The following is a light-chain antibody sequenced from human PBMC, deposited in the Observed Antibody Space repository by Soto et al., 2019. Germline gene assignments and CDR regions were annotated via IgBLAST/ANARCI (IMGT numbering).Light chain of an antibody. CDR1: SSNIGINT. CDR3: AAWDDSLNGVL. V-gene: IGLV1-44*01. CDR2: SNN. J-gene: IGLJ2*01. Sequence: QSVLTQPPSASGTPGQRVTISCSGSSSNIGINTVNWYQQLPGTAPKLLIYSNNQRPSGVTDRFSGSKSGTSASLAISELQSEDEADYYCAAWDDSLNGVLFGGGTKVTVL.